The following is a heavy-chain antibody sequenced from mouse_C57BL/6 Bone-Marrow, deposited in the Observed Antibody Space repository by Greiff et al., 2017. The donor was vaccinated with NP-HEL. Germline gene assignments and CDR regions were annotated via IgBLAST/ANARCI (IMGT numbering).Heavy chain of an antibody. J-gene: IGHJ1*03. CDR3: ARHKLGGYFDV. Sequence: EVHLVESGGDLVKPGGSLKLSCAASGFTFSSYGMSWVRQTPDKRLEWVATISSGGSYTYYPDSVKGRFTISRDNAKNTLYLQMSSLKSEDTAMYYCARHKLGGYFDVWGTGTTVTVSS. CDR2: ISSGGSYT. D-gene: IGHD4-1*01. CDR1: GFTFSSYG. V-gene: IGHV5-6*01.